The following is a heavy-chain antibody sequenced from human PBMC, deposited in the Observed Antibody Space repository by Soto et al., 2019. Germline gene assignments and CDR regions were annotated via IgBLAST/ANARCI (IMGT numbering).Heavy chain of an antibody. CDR1: GGSISIYY. Sequence: SETLSLTCAVSGGSISIYYWGWIRQPPGKGLEWIGYIYYSGSTNYNPALKTRVPISVATSKNQFCLNVMSEVAAYAAADYCARRYGGNFDYCGQGTQAKDSS. J-gene: IGHJ4*02. D-gene: IGHD3-16*01. CDR3: ARRYGGNFDY. V-gene: IGHV4-59*01. CDR2: IYYSGST.